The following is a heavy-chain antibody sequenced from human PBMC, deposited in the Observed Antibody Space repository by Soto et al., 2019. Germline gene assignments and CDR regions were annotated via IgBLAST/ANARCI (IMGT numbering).Heavy chain of an antibody. J-gene: IGHJ4*02. CDR1: GDSLNRADHL. D-gene: IGHD3-22*01. V-gene: IGHV4-31*03. CDR2: IYYSGAT. CDR3: ATANGAYSYDSAY. Sequence: PFPPCPVSGDSLNRADHLLALVPPKPGKGLEWIGYIYYSGATYYDPSLMTRVSISLDKSKNYFSLELSSVTAADTAVYYCATANGAYSYDSAYWGQGTLVTVSS.